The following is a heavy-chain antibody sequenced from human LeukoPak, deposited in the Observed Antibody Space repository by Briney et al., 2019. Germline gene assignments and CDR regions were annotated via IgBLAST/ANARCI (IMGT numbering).Heavy chain of an antibody. CDR3: ARGRGLGVVSPYFDY. Sequence: PGGSLRLSCAASEFTFSSYSMNWVRQAPGKGLEWVSYITNSGNSKSYADSVKGRFTISRDNSKNIVSLQMNNLRAEDTAVYYCARGRGLGVVSPYFDYWGQGTLVTVSS. J-gene: IGHJ4*02. CDR1: EFTFSSYS. V-gene: IGHV3-48*01. D-gene: IGHD3-3*01. CDR2: ITNSGNSK.